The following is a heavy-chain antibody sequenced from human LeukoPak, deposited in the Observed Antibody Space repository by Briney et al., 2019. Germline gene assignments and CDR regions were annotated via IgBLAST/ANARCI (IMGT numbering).Heavy chain of an antibody. CDR2: VYPGDSDT. D-gene: IGHD5-12*01. Sequence: AESLKISCKASGYSISSYWIGWVRHMPGKGLEWLGIVYPGDSDTRYRQSLQVQVTITADKSISTAYLQWSSLKASYTAMYYCAWAGQLIVAMILGFEYWGQGTLAPASS. CDR1: GYSISSYW. CDR3: AWAGQLIVAMILGFEY. J-gene: IGHJ4*02. V-gene: IGHV5-51*01.